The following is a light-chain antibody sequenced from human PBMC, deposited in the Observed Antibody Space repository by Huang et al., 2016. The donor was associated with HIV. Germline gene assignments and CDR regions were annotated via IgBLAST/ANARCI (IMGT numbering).Light chain of an antibody. Sequence: EIVLTQSPATLSLSVGERASLSCRASQSVSTYLAWYQQKPGQAPRLLIYDASKGATGIPARFSGSGSETDFTLTISSLEPEDSAVYYCQQRSNWPPYPFGQGTKVEIK. CDR3: QQRSNWPPYP. V-gene: IGKV3-11*01. CDR2: DAS. J-gene: IGKJ2*01. CDR1: QSVSTY.